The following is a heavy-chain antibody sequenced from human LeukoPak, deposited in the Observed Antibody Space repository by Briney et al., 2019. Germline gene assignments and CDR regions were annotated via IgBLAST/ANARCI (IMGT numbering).Heavy chain of an antibody. CDR3: AKELDSSGYFDY. Sequence: GGSLRLSCAASGFTFSNYDMSWVRQAPGKGLEWVSGISGSGGSTYHADSVKSRFTISRDNSKNTPYLQMNSLRAEDTAVYYCAKELDSSGYFDYWGQGTLVTVSS. CDR1: GFTFSNYD. J-gene: IGHJ4*02. V-gene: IGHV3-23*01. D-gene: IGHD3-22*01. CDR2: ISGSGGST.